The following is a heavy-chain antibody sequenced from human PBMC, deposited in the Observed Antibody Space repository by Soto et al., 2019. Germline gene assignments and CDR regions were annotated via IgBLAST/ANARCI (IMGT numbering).Heavy chain of an antibody. CDR3: AKDAVAYNGEWDWFDP. CDR1: GFTFSNYA. CDR2: IGGGGADT. J-gene: IGHJ5*02. D-gene: IGHD6-19*01. Sequence: DVQLLESGGGLVQPGGSLRLSCAASGFTFSNYAMSWVRQAPGKGLESVSAIGGGGADTYYADSVKGRFTITRDNPNNTLYLQMNSLRADDKAAYSCAKDAVAYNGEWDWFDPWCQGTLVTVSS. V-gene: IGHV3-23*01.